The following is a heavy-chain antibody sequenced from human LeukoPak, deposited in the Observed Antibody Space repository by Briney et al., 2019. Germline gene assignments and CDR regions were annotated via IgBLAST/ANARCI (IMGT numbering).Heavy chain of an antibody. CDR3: ARAQEGSYYSHYFDY. Sequence: PGGSLRLSCAASVFTFSSYEMHWVRQAPGKALVWVSYISSSGSTIYYADSVKGRFTISRGNAKNSLYLQMNSLRAEDTVAYYCARAQEGSYYSHYFDYWGQGTLLTVS. V-gene: IGHV3-48*03. J-gene: IGHJ4*02. CDR2: ISSSGSTI. CDR1: VFTFSSYE. D-gene: IGHD1-26*01.